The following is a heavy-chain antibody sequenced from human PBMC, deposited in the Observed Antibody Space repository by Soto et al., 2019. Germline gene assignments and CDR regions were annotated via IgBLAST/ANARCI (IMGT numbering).Heavy chain of an antibody. CDR3: ARDQHLCDSCYSPGYWLDP. CDR1: GGSISGYY. J-gene: IGHJ5*02. V-gene: IGHV4-59*01. Sequence: PSETLSLTCTVSGGSISGYYWHWIRQTPERGLEWIAYTNSRASTNYNPSLKSRATISVDTSKNQFSLKLTSVTAADTAVYYCARDQHLCDSCYSPGYWLDPRGQGTLVPVS. CDR2: TNSRAST. D-gene: IGHD2-15*01.